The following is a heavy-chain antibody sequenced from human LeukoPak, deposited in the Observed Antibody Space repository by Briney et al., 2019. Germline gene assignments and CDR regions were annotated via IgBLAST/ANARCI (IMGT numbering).Heavy chain of an antibody. V-gene: IGHV3-23*01. CDR2: ISGSGGST. Sequence: GGSLRLSCAASGFTFSSYAMSWVRQAPGKGLEWVSAISGSGGSTYYADSVKGRFTISRDNSKNTLYLQMNSLRAEDTAVYYCAKEGGGITGTSATGAFDYWGQGTLVTVSS. D-gene: IGHD1-20*01. CDR1: GFTFSSYA. CDR3: AKEGGGITGTSATGAFDY. J-gene: IGHJ4*02.